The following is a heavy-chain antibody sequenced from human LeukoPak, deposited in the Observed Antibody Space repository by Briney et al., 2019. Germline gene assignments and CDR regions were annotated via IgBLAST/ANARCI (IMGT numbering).Heavy chain of an antibody. CDR1: GFTFSSFA. D-gene: IGHD1-26*01. V-gene: IGHV3-23*01. CDR3: ARSMSGSREL. CDR2: ISGSGGST. J-gene: IGHJ4*02. Sequence: GGSLRVSCAASGFTFSSFAMNWVRQAPGKGLEWVSAISGSGGSTYYADSVKGRFTISRDNSKNTLYLQMNSLSAEDTAMYYCARSMSGSRELWGQGTLVTVSS.